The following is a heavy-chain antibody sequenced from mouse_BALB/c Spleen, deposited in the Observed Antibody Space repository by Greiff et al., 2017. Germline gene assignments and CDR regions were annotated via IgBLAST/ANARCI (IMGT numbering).Heavy chain of an antibody. CDR3: ARSRYGNYFDY. CDR1: GYTFTDYA. CDR2: ISTYYGDA. J-gene: IGHJ2*01. V-gene: IGHV1S137*01. D-gene: IGHD2-10*02. Sequence: AQLQQSGAELVRPGVSVKISCKGSGYTFTDYAMHWVKQSHAKSLEWIGVISTYYGDASYNQKFKGKATMTVDKSSSTAYMELARLTSEDSAIYYCARSRYGNYFDYWGQGTTLTVSS.